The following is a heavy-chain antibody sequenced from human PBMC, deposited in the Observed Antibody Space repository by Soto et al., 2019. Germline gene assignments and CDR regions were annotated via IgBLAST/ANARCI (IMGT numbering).Heavy chain of an antibody. J-gene: IGHJ5*02. V-gene: IGHV4-34*01. CDR2: INHSGST. CDR3: ARAGEQWLVRNDNWFDP. CDR1: GGSFSGYY. Sequence: SETLSLTCAVYGGSFSGYYWSWIRQPPGKGLEWIGEINHSGSTNYNPSLKSRVTISVDTSKNQFSLKLSSVTAADTAVYYCARAGEQWLVRNDNWFDPWGQGTLVTVSS. D-gene: IGHD6-19*01.